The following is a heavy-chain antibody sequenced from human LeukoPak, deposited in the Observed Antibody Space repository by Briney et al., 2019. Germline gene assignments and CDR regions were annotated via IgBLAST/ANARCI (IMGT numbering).Heavy chain of an antibody. Sequence: HPGGSLRLSCAASGFTFSSYGMHWVRQAPGKGLEWVAVIWYDGSNKYYADSVKGRFTISRDNSKNTLYLQMNTLRAEDTAVYYCARVGYCSGGSCYGGDYWGQGTLVTVSS. CDR3: ARVGYCSGGSCYGGDY. CDR1: GFTFSSYG. D-gene: IGHD2-15*01. J-gene: IGHJ4*02. V-gene: IGHV3-33*01. CDR2: IWYDGSNK.